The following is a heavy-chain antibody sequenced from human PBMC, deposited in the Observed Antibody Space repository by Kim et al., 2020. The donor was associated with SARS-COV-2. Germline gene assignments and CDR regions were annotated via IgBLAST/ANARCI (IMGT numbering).Heavy chain of an antibody. CDR3: ARGDYDFWSGYEEYDY. CDR2: INSDGSST. V-gene: IGHV3-74*01. Sequence: GGSLRLSCAASGFTFSSYWMHWVRQAPGKGLVWVSRINSDGSSTSYADSVKGRFTISRDNAKNTLYLQMNSLRAEDTAVYYCARGDYDFWSGYEEYDYWGQGTLVTVSS. D-gene: IGHD3-3*01. J-gene: IGHJ4*02. CDR1: GFTFSSYW.